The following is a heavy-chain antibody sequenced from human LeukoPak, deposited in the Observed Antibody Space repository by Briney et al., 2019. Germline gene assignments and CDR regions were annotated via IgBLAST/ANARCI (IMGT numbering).Heavy chain of an antibody. CDR1: GFTFTTYW. CDR2: IKQDGTEK. J-gene: IGHJ4*02. V-gene: IGHV3-7*03. CDR3: ARMGESFMITFGGVIVDGLIDY. D-gene: IGHD3-16*02. Sequence: GGSLRLSCAASGFTFTTYWLGWVRQPPGKGLEWVANIKQDGTEKYYADSVKGRFTISRDNAENSVYLQMNSLRAEDTAFYHCARMGESFMITFGGVIVDGLIDYWGQGTLVTVSS.